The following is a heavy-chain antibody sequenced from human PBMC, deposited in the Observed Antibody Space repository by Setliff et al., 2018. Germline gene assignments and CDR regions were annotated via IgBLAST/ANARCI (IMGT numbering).Heavy chain of an antibody. CDR2: INPNSGGT. CDR1: GYTFTGYH. Sequence: ASVKVSCKASGYTFTGYHMHWVRQAPGQGLEWMGRINPNSGGTNYAQKFQGRVTMTRDTSISTAYMELSRLRSDDTAVYYCARGPFLEWLLYYDYWGQGTLVTV. J-gene: IGHJ4*02. V-gene: IGHV1-2*06. D-gene: IGHD3-3*01. CDR3: ARGPFLEWLLYYDY.